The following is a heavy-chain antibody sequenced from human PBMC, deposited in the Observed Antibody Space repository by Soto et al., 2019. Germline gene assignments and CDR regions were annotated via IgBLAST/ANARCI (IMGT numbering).Heavy chain of an antibody. CDR3: ARGLRFLEWFRQPSDY. V-gene: IGHV3-48*02. CDR1: GFTFSSYS. J-gene: IGHJ4*02. Sequence: EVQLVESGGGLVQPGGSLRLSCAASGFTFSSYSMNWVRQAPGKGLEWVSYISSSSSTIYYADSVKGRFTISRDNAKNSLYLQMNSLGDEDTAVYYCARGLRFLEWFRQPSDYWGQGTLVTVSS. CDR2: ISSSSSTI. D-gene: IGHD3-3*01.